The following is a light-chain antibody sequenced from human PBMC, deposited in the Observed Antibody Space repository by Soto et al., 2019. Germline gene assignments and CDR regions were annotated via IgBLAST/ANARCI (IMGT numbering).Light chain of an antibody. CDR3: QHHNSYSKT. CDR1: QSIRYY. Sequence: DIQLTQSPPTLSASVGDRVTITCRASQSIRYYLAWYQQMPGKAPKLLIYGASSLQSGVPSRFSGSGSGTEFTLTISSLQPEDFANYVCQHHNSYSKTFGPGTKVEIK. CDR2: GAS. V-gene: IGKV1-5*01. J-gene: IGKJ1*01.